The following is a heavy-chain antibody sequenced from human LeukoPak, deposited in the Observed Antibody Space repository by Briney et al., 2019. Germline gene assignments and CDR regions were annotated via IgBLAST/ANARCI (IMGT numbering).Heavy chain of an antibody. D-gene: IGHD4-17*01. CDR2: IIPILGIA. J-gene: IGHJ4*02. CDR1: GGTFISYA. Sequence: SVKVSCKASGGTFISYAISWVRQAPGQGLEWMGRIIPILGIANYAQKFQGRVTITADKSTSTAYMELSSLRSEDTAVYYCARAMTTNQLGYWGQGTLVTVSS. V-gene: IGHV1-69*04. CDR3: ARAMTTNQLGY.